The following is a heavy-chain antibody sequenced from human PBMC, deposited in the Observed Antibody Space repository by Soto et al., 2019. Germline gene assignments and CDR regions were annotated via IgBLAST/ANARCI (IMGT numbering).Heavy chain of an antibody. CDR3: ARAGSYRAYNFAHGIQLWSFDF. Sequence: ETLSLTCAVYGGSFRGYYWSWIRQPPGKGLEGIGEINHSGSTNYNPSLESRVAMSVDTSKNPFSLNLSSVTAADMAVYYCARAGSYRAYNFAHGIQLWSFDFWGQGALVTVSS. D-gene: IGHD5-18*01. CDR2: INHSGST. CDR1: GGSFRGYY. J-gene: IGHJ4*02. V-gene: IGHV4-34*01.